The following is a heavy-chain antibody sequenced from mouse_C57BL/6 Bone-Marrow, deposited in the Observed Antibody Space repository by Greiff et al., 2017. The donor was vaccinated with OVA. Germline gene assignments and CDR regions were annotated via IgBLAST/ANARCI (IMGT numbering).Heavy chain of an antibody. J-gene: IGHJ3*01. CDR2: ISYDGSN. Sequence: EVQLVESGPGLVKPSQSLSLTCSVTGYSITSGYYWNWIRQFPGNKLEWMGYISYDGSNNYNPSLKNRISITRDTSKNQFFLKLNSVTTEDTATYYCARAIYYDYDSWFAYWGQGTLVTVSA. V-gene: IGHV3-6*01. D-gene: IGHD2-4*01. CDR1: GYSITSGYY. CDR3: ARAIYYDYDSWFAY.